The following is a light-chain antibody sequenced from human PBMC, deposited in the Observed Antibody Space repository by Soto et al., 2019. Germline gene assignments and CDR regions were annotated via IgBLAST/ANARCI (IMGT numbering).Light chain of an antibody. J-gene: IGKJ1*01. V-gene: IGKV1-13*02. CDR1: QGIRND. CDR2: DAS. CDR3: QQYNSYSLT. Sequence: AIQMTQSPSSLSASVGDRVTITCRASQGIRNDLGWYQQKPGKAPKLLIYDASSLESGVPSRFSGSGSGTEFTLTISSLQPDDFATYYCQQYNSYSLTFGQGTKVDIK.